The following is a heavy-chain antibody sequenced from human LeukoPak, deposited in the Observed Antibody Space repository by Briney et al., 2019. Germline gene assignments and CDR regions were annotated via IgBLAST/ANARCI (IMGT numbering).Heavy chain of an antibody. CDR1: GGSFNNYY. CDR2: ITHSGGT. CDR3: ARGGIWVGDLSINYGMDV. Sequence: KASETLSLTCAVYGGSFNNYYWTWIRQPPGKGLEWIGEITHSGGTNSNASLKSRVTMSVDTAKNQFSLKLSSVTAADSAVYYCARGGIWVGDLSINYGMDVWGQGTTVTVSS. J-gene: IGHJ6*02. D-gene: IGHD2/OR15-2a*01. V-gene: IGHV4-34*01.